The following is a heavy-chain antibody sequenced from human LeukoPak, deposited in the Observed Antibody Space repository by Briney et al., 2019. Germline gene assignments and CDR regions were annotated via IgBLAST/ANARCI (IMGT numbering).Heavy chain of an antibody. CDR2: INPNSGGT. CDR1: GYTFTGYY. CDR3: ARVVVVAAKNWFDP. D-gene: IGHD2-15*01. V-gene: IGHV1-2*02. Sequence: ASVKVSCKASGYTFTGYYMHWVRQAPGQGLEWMGWINPNSGGTNYAQKFQGRVTMTRDTSISTACMELSRLRSDDTAVYYCARVVVVAAKNWFDPWGQGTLVTVSS. J-gene: IGHJ5*02.